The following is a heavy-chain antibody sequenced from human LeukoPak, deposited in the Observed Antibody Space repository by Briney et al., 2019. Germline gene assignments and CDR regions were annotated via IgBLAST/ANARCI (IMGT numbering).Heavy chain of an antibody. V-gene: IGHV3-23*01. CDR2: ISGSGGST. J-gene: IGHJ4*02. CDR1: GFTFSSYA. Sequence: GGSLRFSCAASGFTFSSYAMSWVRQAPGKGLEWVSAISGSGGSTYYADSVRGRFTISRDNSKSTLSLQMNSLRAEDTAVYYCASSGIAAPTFDYWGQGTLVTVSS. CDR3: ASSGIAAPTFDY. D-gene: IGHD6-13*01.